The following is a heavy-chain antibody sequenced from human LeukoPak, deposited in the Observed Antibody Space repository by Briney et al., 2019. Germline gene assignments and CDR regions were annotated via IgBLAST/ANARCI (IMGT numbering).Heavy chain of an antibody. D-gene: IGHD3-22*01. J-gene: IGHJ4*02. CDR2: ISSSSSYI. CDR3: ASGPVVTDFDY. CDR1: GFTFSSYS. V-gene: IGHV3-21*01. Sequence: PGGSPRLSCAASGFTFSSYSMNWVRQAPGKGLEWVSSISSSSSYIYYADSVKGRFTIPRDNAKNSLYLQMNSLRAEDTAVYYCASGPVVTDFDYWGQGTLVTVSS.